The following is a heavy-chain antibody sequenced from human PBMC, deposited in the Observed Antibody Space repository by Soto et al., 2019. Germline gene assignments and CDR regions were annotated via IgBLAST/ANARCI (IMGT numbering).Heavy chain of an antibody. CDR1: GYTFTSYA. V-gene: IGHV1-3*01. J-gene: IGHJ4*02. CDR3: ARYVPPGYDSSGYLLDY. Sequence: ASVKVSCKASGYTFTSYAMHWVRQAPGQRLEWMGWINAGNGNTKYSQKFQGRVTITRDTSASTAYMELSSLRSEDTAVYYCARYVPPGYDSSGYLLDYWGQGTLVTVSS. D-gene: IGHD3-22*01. CDR2: INAGNGNT.